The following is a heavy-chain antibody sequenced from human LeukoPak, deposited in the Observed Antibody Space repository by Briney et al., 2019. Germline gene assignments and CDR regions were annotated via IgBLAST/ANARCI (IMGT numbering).Heavy chain of an antibody. D-gene: IGHD3-22*01. CDR1: GFSPVDYA. CDR3: AKASGYYDSSGYSQPFDY. J-gene: IGHJ4*02. V-gene: IGHV3-9*02. Sequence: GRALRVSCVASGFSPVDYAMCWGRQAPGEGLERVSGISWNSGSIRYADSVKGRFTISRDNTKNSLYLQMNSLRAEDMALYYCAKASGYYDSSGYSQPFDYWGQGTLVTVSS. CDR2: ISWNSGSI.